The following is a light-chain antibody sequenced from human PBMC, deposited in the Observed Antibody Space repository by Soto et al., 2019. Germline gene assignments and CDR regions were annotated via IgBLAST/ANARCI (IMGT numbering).Light chain of an antibody. Sequence: QSVLTQPRSVSGSPGQSVTISCTGTSSDVGGYDYVSWYQQHPGIAPQLMIYDVSKRPSGVPDRFSGSKSGNTASLTISGFQSEDEADYYCCSYAGSYSWVFGGGTKLTVL. CDR2: DVS. CDR3: CSYAGSYSWV. J-gene: IGLJ2*01. CDR1: SSDVGGYDY. V-gene: IGLV2-11*01.